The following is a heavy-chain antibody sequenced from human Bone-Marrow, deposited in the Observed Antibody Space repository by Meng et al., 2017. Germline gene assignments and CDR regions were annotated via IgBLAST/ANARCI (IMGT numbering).Heavy chain of an antibody. CDR3: NWNDFGDY. CDR2: IKSKTDGETP. V-gene: IGHV3-15*01. Sequence: VQVVESGGGLVRPGGSLRLSFAASGFTFSNAWMSWVRQAPGRGLEWVARIKSKTDGETPDYAAPVKGRFTISRDDSKNTLYLQMHSLKTEDTAVYYCNWNDFGDYWGQGALVTVSS. D-gene: IGHD1-1*01. CDR1: GFTFSNAW. J-gene: IGHJ4*02.